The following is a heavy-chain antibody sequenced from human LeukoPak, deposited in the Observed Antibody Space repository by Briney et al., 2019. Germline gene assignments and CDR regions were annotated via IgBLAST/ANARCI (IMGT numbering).Heavy chain of an antibody. J-gene: IGHJ3*02. Sequence: PSETLSLTCAVSGYSISSSNYWAWIRQPPGKGLEWIGHIYYSGSIYYNPSLKSRVTMSVDTSKNQFSLKLSSVTAVGTAVYYCARKATTGPTKAAFDIWGQGTMVTVSS. CDR2: IYYSGSI. D-gene: IGHD4-17*01. CDR1: GYSISSSNY. CDR3: ARKATTGPTKAAFDI. V-gene: IGHV4-28*05.